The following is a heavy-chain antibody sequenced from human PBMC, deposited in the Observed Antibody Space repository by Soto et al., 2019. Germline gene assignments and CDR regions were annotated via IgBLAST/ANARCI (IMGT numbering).Heavy chain of an antibody. CDR1: GGTFSTYV. CDR2: VIPIFGTT. CDR3: ARWGCTGGGCITGLEV. V-gene: IGHV1-69*01. Sequence: QVQLVQSGAEVKKPGSSVKVSCKASGGTFSTYVISWVRQAPGQGLEWMGGVIPIFGTTNYAQNFLGRVTISSDESANAAYMELSSLRSEDTALYFCARWGCTGGGCITGLEVWGQGTTVTVSS. D-gene: IGHD2-8*02. J-gene: IGHJ6*02.